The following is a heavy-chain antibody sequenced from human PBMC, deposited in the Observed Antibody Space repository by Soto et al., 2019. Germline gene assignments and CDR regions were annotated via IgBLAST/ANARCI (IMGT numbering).Heavy chain of an antibody. CDR3: SRGGIVVVVAVPHWFDP. V-gene: IGHV4-38-2*01. D-gene: IGHD2-15*01. CDR2: IHHSGST. J-gene: IGHJ5*02. Sequence: SETLSLTCAVSGYSIRSDYYWGWIRQPPGKGLEWIGSIHHSGSTYYNPSLKSRVTISVDTSKTQFSLKLSSVTDADTAVYYCSRGGIVVVVAVPHWFDPWGQGPLATVST. CDR1: GYSIRSDYY.